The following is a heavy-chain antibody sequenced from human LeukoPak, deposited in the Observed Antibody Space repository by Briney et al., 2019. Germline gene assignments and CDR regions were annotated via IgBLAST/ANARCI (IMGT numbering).Heavy chain of an antibody. V-gene: IGHV3-23*01. CDR3: ATLAMPVRGVIITDFDY. D-gene: IGHD3-10*01. J-gene: IGHJ4*02. CDR2: ISGSGGST. Sequence: GGSLRLSCAASGFTFSSYAMSWVRQAPGKGLEWVSAISGSGGSTYYADSVKGRFTISRDNSKNTLYLQMNSLRAEDTAVYYCATLAMPVRGVIITDFDYWGQGTLVTVSS. CDR1: GFTFSSYA.